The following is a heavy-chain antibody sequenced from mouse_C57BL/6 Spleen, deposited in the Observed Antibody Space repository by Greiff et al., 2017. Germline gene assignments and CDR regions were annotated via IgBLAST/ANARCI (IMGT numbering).Heavy chain of an antibody. J-gene: IGHJ2*01. Sequence: VKLMESGAELAKPGASVKLSCKASGYTFTSYWMHWVKQRPGQGLEWIGYINPSSGYTKYNQKFKDKATLTADKSSSTAYMQLSSLTYEDSAVYYCARSLYGYEYYFDYWGQGTTLTVSS. CDR1: GYTFTSYW. CDR2: INPSSGYT. V-gene: IGHV1-7*01. CDR3: ARSLYGYEYYFDY. D-gene: IGHD2-2*01.